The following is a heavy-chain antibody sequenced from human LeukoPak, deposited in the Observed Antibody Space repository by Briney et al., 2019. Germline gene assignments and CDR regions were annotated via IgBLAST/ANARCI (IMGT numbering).Heavy chain of an antibody. Sequence: GGSLRLSCAASGFTFRNYAMSWVRQAPGKGLEWVSGISGSGGSTYYADSVKGRFPISRDNSKNTLYMEMNSLRAEDSAVYYCAKAYSSGYWDYFDYWGLGTLVTVSS. CDR3: AKAYSSGYWDYFDY. V-gene: IGHV3-23*01. CDR1: GFTFRNYA. J-gene: IGHJ4*02. D-gene: IGHD3-22*01. CDR2: ISGSGGST.